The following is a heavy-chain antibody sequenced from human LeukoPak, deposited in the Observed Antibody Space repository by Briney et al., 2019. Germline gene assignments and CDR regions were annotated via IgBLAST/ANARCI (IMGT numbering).Heavy chain of an antibody. Sequence: GGSLRLSCAASGFTFSSYDMNWVRQAPGKGLEWVSYISSSSSYIYYADSVKGRFTISRGNAKNSLYLQMNSLRAEDTAVYYCARVDAFDLWGQGTMVTVSS. CDR1: GFTFSSYD. J-gene: IGHJ3*01. CDR2: ISSSSSYI. CDR3: ARVDAFDL. V-gene: IGHV3-21*01.